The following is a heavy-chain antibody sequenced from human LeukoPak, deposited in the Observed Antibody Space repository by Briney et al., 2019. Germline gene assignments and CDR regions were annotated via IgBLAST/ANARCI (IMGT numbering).Heavy chain of an antibody. V-gene: IGHV3-30-3*01. J-gene: IGHJ3*02. D-gene: IGHD1-26*01. CDR3: ARVPVQSGTFDI. CDR2: ISYDGGNK. Sequence: GGSLRLSCAASGFTFSSYAMHWVRQAPGQGLEWVAVISYDGGNKYYADSVKGRFTISRDNSKTTLYLQMNSLRAEDTAVYYCARVPVQSGTFDIWGLGTMVTVSS. CDR1: GFTFSSYA.